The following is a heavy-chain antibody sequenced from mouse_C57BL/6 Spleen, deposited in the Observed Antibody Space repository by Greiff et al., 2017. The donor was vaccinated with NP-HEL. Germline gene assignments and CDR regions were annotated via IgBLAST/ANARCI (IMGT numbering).Heavy chain of an antibody. D-gene: IGHD4-1*01. V-gene: IGHV3-6*01. CDR3: ARDGANWDVDWYFDV. CDR2: ISYDGSN. Sequence: ESGPGLVKPSQSLSLTCSVTGYSITSGYYWNWIRQFPGNKLEWMGYISYDGSNNYNPSLKNRISITRDTSKNQFFLKLNSVTTEDTATYYCARDGANWDVDWYFDVWGTGTTVTVSS. CDR1: GYSITSGYY. J-gene: IGHJ1*03.